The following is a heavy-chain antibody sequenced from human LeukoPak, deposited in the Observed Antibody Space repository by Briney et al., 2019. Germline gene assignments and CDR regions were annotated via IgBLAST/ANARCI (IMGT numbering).Heavy chain of an antibody. CDR3: AKDRGDFWSGYYDAFDI. J-gene: IGHJ3*02. V-gene: IGHV3-23*01. Sequence: GGSLRLSCAASGFTFSSYAMSWVRQAPGKGLEWVLAISGSGGSTYYADSVKGRFTISRDNSKNTLYLQMNSLRAEDTAVYYCAKDRGDFWSGYYDAFDIWGQGTMVTVSS. D-gene: IGHD3-3*01. CDR1: GFTFSSYA. CDR2: ISGSGGST.